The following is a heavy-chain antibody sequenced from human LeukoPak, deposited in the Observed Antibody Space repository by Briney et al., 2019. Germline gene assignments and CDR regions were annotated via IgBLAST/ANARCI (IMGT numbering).Heavy chain of an antibody. CDR3: ARGYYGSGSYYYYGMDV. CDR2: IIAIFGTA. Sequence: EASAKVSSKESGGTFCSYAISWVRQAPGEGLEWMGGIIAIFGTANYAQKFQGRVTITADESTSTAYMKLSSLRSEDTAVYYCARGYYGSGSYYYYGMDVWGKGTTVTVSS. D-gene: IGHD3-10*01. V-gene: IGHV1-69*13. J-gene: IGHJ6*04. CDR1: GGTFCSYA.